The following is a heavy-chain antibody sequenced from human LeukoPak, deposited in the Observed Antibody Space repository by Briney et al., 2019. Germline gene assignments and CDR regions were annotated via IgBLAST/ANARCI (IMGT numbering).Heavy chain of an antibody. J-gene: IGHJ5*02. Sequence: GASVKVSCKASGYTFTSYAMHWVRQAPGQRLEWMGWINAGNGNTKYSQEFQGRVTITRDTSASTAYMELSSLRSEDMAVYYCARDWGSGSYGWFDPWGQGTLVTVSS. CDR2: INAGNGNT. CDR1: GYTFTSYA. V-gene: IGHV1-3*03. D-gene: IGHD1-26*01. CDR3: ARDWGSGSYGWFDP.